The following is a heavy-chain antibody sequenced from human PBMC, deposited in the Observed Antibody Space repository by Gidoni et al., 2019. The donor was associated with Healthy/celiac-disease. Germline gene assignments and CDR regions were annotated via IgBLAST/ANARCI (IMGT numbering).Heavy chain of an antibody. CDR3: AKDLPSISLIAARPYYYYYGMDV. J-gene: IGHJ6*02. CDR2: ISYDGSNK. D-gene: IGHD6-6*01. Sequence: QVQLVESGGGVVQPGRSLRLSCAASGFTFSSYGMHWVRQAPGKGLEWVAVISYDGSNKYYADSVKGRFTISRDNSKNTLYLQMNSLRAEDTAVYYCAKDLPSISLIAARPYYYYYGMDVWGQGTTVTVSS. CDR1: GFTFSSYG. V-gene: IGHV3-30*18.